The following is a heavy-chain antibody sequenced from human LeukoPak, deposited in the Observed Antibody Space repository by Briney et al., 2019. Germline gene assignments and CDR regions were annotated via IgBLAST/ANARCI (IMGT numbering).Heavy chain of an antibody. CDR1: GFTFSSYA. Sequence: PGGSLRLSCAASGFTFSSYAMSWVRQAPGKGLEWVSTISNSDYNTYYTDSVKGRFTISRDNSKNTLYLQMNSLRAEDTAVYYCARGAEHYDILTGYYTGMEAFYFDYWGQGTLVTVSS. J-gene: IGHJ4*02. CDR3: ARGAEHYDILTGYYTGMEAFYFDY. D-gene: IGHD3-9*01. CDR2: ISNSDYNT. V-gene: IGHV3-23*01.